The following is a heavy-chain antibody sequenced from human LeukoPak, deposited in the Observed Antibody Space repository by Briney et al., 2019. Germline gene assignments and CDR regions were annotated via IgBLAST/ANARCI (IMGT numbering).Heavy chain of an antibody. CDR3: ARDGIAAAGHDP. V-gene: IGHV1-69*13. D-gene: IGHD6-13*01. CDR2: IIPIFGTA. CDR1: GGTFSSYA. Sequence: SVKVSCKASGGTFSSYAISWVRQAPGQGLEWMGGIIPIFGTANYAQKFQGRVTITADESTSTAYMELSSLRSEDTAVYYCARDGIAAAGHDPWGQGTLVTVSS. J-gene: IGHJ5*02.